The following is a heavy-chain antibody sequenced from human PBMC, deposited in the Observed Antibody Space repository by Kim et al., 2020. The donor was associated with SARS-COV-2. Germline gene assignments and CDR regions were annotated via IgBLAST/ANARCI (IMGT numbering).Heavy chain of an antibody. J-gene: IGHJ4*02. CDR3: AREGPNYYDSSDYFDY. Sequence: KFQGRVTITRDTSASTAYMELSSLRSEDTAVYYCAREGPNYYDSSDYFDYWGQGTLVTVSS. V-gene: IGHV1-3*01. D-gene: IGHD3-22*01.